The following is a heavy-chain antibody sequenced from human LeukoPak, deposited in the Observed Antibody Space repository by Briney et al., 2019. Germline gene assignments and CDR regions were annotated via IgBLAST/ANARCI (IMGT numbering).Heavy chain of an antibody. CDR1: GPTLTKYG. Sequence: GGSQRLSRAPSGPTLTKYGMTWVSQTPEKGLEWVSTRTDIGSTTYYADSVKGRFTVSRNASKNTLYLQMNSLRADDTAIYFCAKGTAPNSGILDCWGQGTLVTVSS. J-gene: IGHJ4*02. V-gene: IGHV3-23*01. CDR2: RTDIGSTT. D-gene: IGHD1-26*01. CDR3: AKGTAPNSGILDC.